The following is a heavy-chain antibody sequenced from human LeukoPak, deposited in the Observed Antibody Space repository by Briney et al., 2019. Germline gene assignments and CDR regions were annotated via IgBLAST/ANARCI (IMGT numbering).Heavy chain of an antibody. CDR2: IYYSGST. V-gene: IGHV4-31*03. CDR3: ARAPISAPAANVFDY. Sequence: SQTLSLTCTVSGGSISSGGYYWSWIRQHPGKGLEWIGYIYYSGSTYYNPSLKSRVTISVDTSKNQFSLKLSSVTAADTAVYYCARAPISAPAANVFDYWGQGTLVTVSS. D-gene: IGHD2-2*01. CDR1: GGSISSGGYY. J-gene: IGHJ4*02.